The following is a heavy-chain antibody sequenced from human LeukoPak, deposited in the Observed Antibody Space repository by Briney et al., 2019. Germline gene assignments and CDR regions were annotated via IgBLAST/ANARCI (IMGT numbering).Heavy chain of an antibody. D-gene: IGHD6-6*01. CDR2: IKQDGSEK. V-gene: IGHV3-7*01. Sequence: AGGSLRLSCAASGFTFSRYWMSWVRQAPGKGLEWVANIKQDGSEKYYVDSVKGRFTISRDNAKNSLYPQMNTLRAEDTAVYYCARDVYSSSSFDCWGQGTLVTVSS. J-gene: IGHJ4*02. CDR1: GFTFSRYW. CDR3: ARDVYSSSSFDC.